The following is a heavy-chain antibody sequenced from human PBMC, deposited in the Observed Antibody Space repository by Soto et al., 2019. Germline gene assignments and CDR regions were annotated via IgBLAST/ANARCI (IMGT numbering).Heavy chain of an antibody. Sequence: QVQLVQSGPEVKKPGASVKVSCKTSGYTFTSYGISWVRQAPGQGLEWMGWITTDKGKTTYAQKFHGRVAMTTDTSTSTAYMELRSRRSDDTAVYYCAARSPAFDYWGQGTLVTVSS. CDR2: ITTDKGKT. V-gene: IGHV1-18*01. J-gene: IGHJ4*02. CDR1: GYTFTSYG. CDR3: AARSPAFDY.